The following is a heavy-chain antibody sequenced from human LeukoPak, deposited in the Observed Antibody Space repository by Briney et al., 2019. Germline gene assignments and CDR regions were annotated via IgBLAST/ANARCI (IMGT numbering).Heavy chain of an antibody. D-gene: IGHD2-2*01. J-gene: IGHJ3*02. CDR1: GYTFTSYY. CDR3: ARAEDCSSTSCSPGDAFDI. V-gene: IGHV1-46*01. Sequence: ASVTVSCKASGYTFTSYYMHWVRQAPGQGLEWMGIINPSGGSTSYAQKFQGRVTMTRDMSTSTVYMELSSLRSEDTAVYYCARAEDCSSTSCSPGDAFDIWGQGTMVTVSS. CDR2: INPSGGST.